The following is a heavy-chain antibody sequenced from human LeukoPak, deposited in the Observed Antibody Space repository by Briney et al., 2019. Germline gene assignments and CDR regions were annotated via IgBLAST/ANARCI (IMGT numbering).Heavy chain of an antibody. D-gene: IGHD6-13*01. J-gene: IGHJ4*02. CDR2: IYYSGST. Sequence: SETLSLTCTVSGGSISSHYWSWIRQPPGKGLEWIGYIYYSGSTNYNPSLKSRVTISVDTSKNQFSLKLSSVTAADTAVYYCARSSVGIAAAGIWGQGTLGTVSS. CDR1: GGSISSHY. V-gene: IGHV4-59*11. CDR3: ARSSVGIAAAGI.